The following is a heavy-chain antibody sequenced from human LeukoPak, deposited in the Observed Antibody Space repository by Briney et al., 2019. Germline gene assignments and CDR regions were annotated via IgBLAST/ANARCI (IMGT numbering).Heavy chain of an antibody. CDR1: GFTFTSSA. CDR2: MVVGSGNT. D-gene: IGHD3-10*01. J-gene: IGHJ4*02. Sequence: SVKLSCKASGFTFTSSAMQWVRHARGQRLEWIGWMVVGSGNTNYAQKFQERVTITRDMSTSTEYMELRSLRSEDTAVYYCARDRDYGSGSWGQGALVTVSS. V-gene: IGHV1-58*02. CDR3: ARDRDYGSGS.